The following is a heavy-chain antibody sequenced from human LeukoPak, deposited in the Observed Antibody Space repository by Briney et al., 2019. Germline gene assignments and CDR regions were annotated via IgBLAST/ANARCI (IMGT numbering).Heavy chain of an antibody. V-gene: IGHV3-30*02. CDR2: IRYDGSNK. CDR1: GFTFSSYG. J-gene: IGHJ4*02. Sequence: GGSLRLSCAASGFTFSSYGMHWVRQAPGKGLEWVAFIRYDGSNKYYADSVKGRFTISRDNSKNTLYLQMNSLRAEDTAVYYCAKARYYYDSSGYNYFDYWGQGTLVTVSS. CDR3: AKARYYYDSSGYNYFDY. D-gene: IGHD3-22*01.